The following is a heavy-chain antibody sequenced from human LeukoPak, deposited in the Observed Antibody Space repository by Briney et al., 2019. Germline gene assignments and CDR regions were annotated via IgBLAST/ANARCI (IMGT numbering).Heavy chain of an antibody. Sequence: SETLSLTCAVYGESFRAYYWTWLRQPPGKGLEWIGVISHSGNINYNPSLKSRVTISVDTSKNQFSLRLSSVTAADTAVYYCARGDYGNQRSNNLFDPWGQGTLVTVSS. CDR1: GESFRAYY. J-gene: IGHJ5*02. D-gene: IGHD4-11*01. V-gene: IGHV4-34*01. CDR3: ARGDYGNQRSNNLFDP. CDR2: ISHSGNI.